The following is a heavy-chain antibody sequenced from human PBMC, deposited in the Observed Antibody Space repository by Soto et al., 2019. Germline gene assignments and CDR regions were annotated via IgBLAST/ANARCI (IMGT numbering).Heavy chain of an antibody. CDR2: ISWNSGSI. CDR3: AARPTELDVFDY. D-gene: IGHD1-1*01. J-gene: IGHJ4*02. Sequence: PGGSLRLSCAASGFTFDDYAMHWVRQAPGKGLEWVSGISWNSGSIGYADSVKGRFTISRDNAKNSLYLQMNSLRAEDTALYYCAARPTELDVFDYWGQGTLVTVSS. CDR1: GFTFDDYA. V-gene: IGHV3-9*01.